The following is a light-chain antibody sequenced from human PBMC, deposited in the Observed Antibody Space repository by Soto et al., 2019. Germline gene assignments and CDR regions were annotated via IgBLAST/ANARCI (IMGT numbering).Light chain of an antibody. CDR1: SSDVGAYNH. CDR3: GSCTSGGTWV. V-gene: IGLV2-14*03. CDR2: EVN. Sequence: QSALTQPASVSGSPGQSITISCTGTSSDVGAYNHVSWYQQHPGKVPKVMIYEVNNRHSGVSSRFSAFKSGNTASLTISGLQAEDEATYYCGSCTSGGTWVFGGGTKLTV. J-gene: IGLJ3*02.